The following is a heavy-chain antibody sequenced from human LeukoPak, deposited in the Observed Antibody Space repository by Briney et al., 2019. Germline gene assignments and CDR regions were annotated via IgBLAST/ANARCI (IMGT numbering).Heavy chain of an antibody. D-gene: IGHD2-2*01. CDR2: INHSGST. Sequence: SETLSLTCAVYGGSLSGYYWSWIRQPPGKGLEWIGEINHSGSTNYNPSLKSRVTISVDTSKNQFSLKLSSVTAADTAVYYCAREIPSRYFDLWGRGTLVTVSS. CDR1: GGSLSGYY. CDR3: AREIPSRYFDL. J-gene: IGHJ2*01. V-gene: IGHV4-34*01.